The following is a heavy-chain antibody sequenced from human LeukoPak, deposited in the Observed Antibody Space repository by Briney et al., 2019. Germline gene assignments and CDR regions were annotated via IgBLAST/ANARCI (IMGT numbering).Heavy chain of an antibody. CDR1: GFTFSTYD. Sequence: GGSLRLSCAASGFTFSTYDMSWVRQAPGKGLEWVSAISGSGGSTFYADSVKGRFTISRDNSKNTLYLQMNSLRAEDTAVYYCATRYNHYDSSGYYSETFDYWGQGTLVTVSS. J-gene: IGHJ4*02. CDR2: ISGSGGST. D-gene: IGHD3-22*01. V-gene: IGHV3-23*01. CDR3: ATRYNHYDSSGYYSETFDY.